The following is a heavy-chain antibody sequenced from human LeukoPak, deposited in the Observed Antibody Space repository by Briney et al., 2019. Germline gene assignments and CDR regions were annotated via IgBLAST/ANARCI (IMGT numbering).Heavy chain of an antibody. CDR1: GFTFSSYA. CDR2: FSGSGGST. J-gene: IGHJ4*02. CDR3: AKLFLDTAIIDY. D-gene: IGHD5-18*01. V-gene: IGHV3-23*01. Sequence: GGSLRLSCAASGFTFSSYAMSWVRQAPGNGLGWFSAFSGSGGSTYYAASVKGRFTIRRDNSKNTRDLQMNSLRAEDTAVYYCAKLFLDTAIIDYWGQGTPVTV.